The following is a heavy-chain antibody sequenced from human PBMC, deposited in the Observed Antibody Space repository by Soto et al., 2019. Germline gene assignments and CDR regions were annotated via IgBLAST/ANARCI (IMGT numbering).Heavy chain of an antibody. Sequence: QVQLVQSGAEVKKPGASVKVSCKASGYTFTSYGISWARQAPGQGLEWMGWISAYNVKTNYAQKLQGRVTMTTDASTSTAYIDLRSLRSDDTAVYYCASSVYPAGRWVFPNWFDPWGQGTLVTVSS. CDR3: ASSVYPAGRWVFPNWFDP. J-gene: IGHJ5*02. D-gene: IGHD6-6*01. CDR2: ISAYNVKT. CDR1: GYTFTSYG. V-gene: IGHV1-18*01.